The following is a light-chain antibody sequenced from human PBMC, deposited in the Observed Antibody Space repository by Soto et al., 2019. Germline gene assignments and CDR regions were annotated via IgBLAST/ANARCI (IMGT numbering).Light chain of an antibody. Sequence: DIQMTQSPSTLSASVGDRVNITCRARETINGWLAWYQQKPGKAPKLLISRASDLQTGVPTRFSGSGSGTEFTLTISSLQTDDFATYYCQQYNSYFFTFGPGTKVDVK. J-gene: IGKJ3*01. CDR2: RAS. CDR3: QQYNSYFFT. CDR1: ETINGW. V-gene: IGKV1-5*03.